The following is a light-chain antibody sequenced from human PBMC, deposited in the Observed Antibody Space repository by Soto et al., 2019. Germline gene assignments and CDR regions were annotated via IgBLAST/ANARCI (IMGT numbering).Light chain of an antibody. V-gene: IGKV1-27*01. CDR3: QHYNKAPWT. CDR2: DAS. Sequence: VQMTQSPSSLSASVGDRVTITCRASQDVYTFLAWYRQRPGRAPELLIYDASTLQAGVPSRFSGDLFGTHFNLTISSLQPEDVATSYCQHYNKAPWTFGQGTKL. CDR1: QDVYTF. J-gene: IGKJ1*01.